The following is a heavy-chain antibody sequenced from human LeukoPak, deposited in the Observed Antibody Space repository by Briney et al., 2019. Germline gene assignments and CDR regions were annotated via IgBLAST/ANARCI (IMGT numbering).Heavy chain of an antibody. J-gene: IGHJ4*02. V-gene: IGHV1-3*01. CDR3: ARGRWTATETTYYLDY. CDR1: GYSFSDYA. CDR2: INAGNGKT. D-gene: IGHD4-17*01. Sequence: GASVKVSCKASGYSFSDYAIQWVRQAPGQRLEWMGWINAGNGKTKYSQNFQGSGTITRDRSASTAYMELSSLRSEDTSIYYCARGRWTATETTYYLDYWGQGTLVTVSS.